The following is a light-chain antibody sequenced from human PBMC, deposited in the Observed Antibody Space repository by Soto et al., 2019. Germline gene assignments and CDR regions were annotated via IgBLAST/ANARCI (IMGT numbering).Light chain of an antibody. CDR3: PQYGSSPPYT. CDR2: GAS. V-gene: IGKV3-20*01. CDR1: QSVSSSY. J-gene: IGKJ2*01. Sequence: EIVLTQSPGTLSLSPGERATLSCRASQSVSSSYLAWYQQKPGQAPRLLIYGASSRATGIPDRFSGSGSETDFTLTISTLEPADFAVSYCPQYGSSPPYTFGQGTKLEIK.